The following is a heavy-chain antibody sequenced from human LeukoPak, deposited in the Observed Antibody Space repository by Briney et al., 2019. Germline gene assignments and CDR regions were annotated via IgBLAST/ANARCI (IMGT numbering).Heavy chain of an antibody. D-gene: IGHD5-18*01. Sequence: SETLSLTCSVSGGPISRLYWRWIRQPPGKGLEWIGYINYSGSTNSNPSLKSRLAMSVDTSKNQFSVKLSSVTAADTAVYYCARQHSPRYCDYWGQGTLVTVSS. J-gene: IGHJ4*02. CDR1: GGPISRLY. CDR3: ARQHSPRYCDY. V-gene: IGHV4-59*08. CDR2: INYSGST.